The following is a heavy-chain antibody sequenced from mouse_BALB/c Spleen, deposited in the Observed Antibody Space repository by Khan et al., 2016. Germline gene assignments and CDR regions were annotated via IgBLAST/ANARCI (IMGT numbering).Heavy chain of an antibody. Sequence: VQLQQSGTVLARPGASVKMSCKALDYTFSTYWMHWVKQRPGQGLEWIGAIFPGSGVPTNNQRFEDKAKLTADTAHITAYMELSSLTNEDSAVYYCTRQYVSSWGKNFFDYWGQGSTLTVSS. V-gene: IGHV1-5*01. CDR1: DYTFSTYW. D-gene: IGHD1-1*01. J-gene: IGHJ2*01. CDR2: IFPGSGVP. CDR3: TRQYVSSWGKNFFDY.